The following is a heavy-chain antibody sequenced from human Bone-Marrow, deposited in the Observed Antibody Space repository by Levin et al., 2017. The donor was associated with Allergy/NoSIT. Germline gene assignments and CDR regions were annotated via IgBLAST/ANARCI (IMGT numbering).Heavy chain of an antibody. CDR1: GGSLPLSY. J-gene: IGHJ6*02. D-gene: IGHD2-21*01. CDR2: VYYSGST. Sequence: SQTLSLPCTLSGGSLPLSYWTWIRQTPGKGLEWIGHVYYSGSTYYNPSLKSRVAMSVDTSRNQFSLDLRSVTAADTAVYYCARHIPSTFYYNGLDVWGQGTTVTVSS. V-gene: IGHV4-59*01. CDR3: ARHIPSTFYYNGLDV.